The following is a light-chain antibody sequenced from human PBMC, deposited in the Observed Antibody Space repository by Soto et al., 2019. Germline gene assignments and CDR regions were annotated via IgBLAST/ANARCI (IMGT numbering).Light chain of an antibody. Sequence: EIVLTQSPGTLSLSPEERATLSCRASQSVSSHYLAWYQQKPGQAPRLLIYGASSRATGIPDRFSGSGSGTDFTLTISRLEPEDFAVYYCQQFGGSPRYTFGQGTKLEIK. CDR3: QQFGGSPRYT. CDR2: GAS. V-gene: IGKV3-20*01. CDR1: QSVSSHY. J-gene: IGKJ2*01.